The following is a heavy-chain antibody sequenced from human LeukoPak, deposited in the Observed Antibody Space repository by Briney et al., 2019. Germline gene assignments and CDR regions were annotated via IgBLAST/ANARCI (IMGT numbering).Heavy chain of an antibody. J-gene: IGHJ3*02. V-gene: IGHV4-59*12. CDR3: ARAEAYGVTGGAFDI. D-gene: IGHD4-17*01. CDR2: IYSSGST. CDR1: GGSIRGYY. Sequence: KASETLSLTCNVPGGSIRGYYWSWIRQPPEKGLEWIGYIYSSGSTNYNPSLKSRVTMSVDTSKNQFSLKLSSVTAADTAVYYCARAEAYGVTGGAFDIWGQGTMVTVSS.